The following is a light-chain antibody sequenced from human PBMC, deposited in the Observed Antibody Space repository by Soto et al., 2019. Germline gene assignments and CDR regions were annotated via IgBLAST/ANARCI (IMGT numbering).Light chain of an antibody. CDR1: QGISSW. CDR2: AAS. CDR3: QQANSFPHT. Sequence: DIQMTQSPSPVAASVGDSVTITCRASQGISSWLAWYQQKPGKAPKLLIYAASSLQSGVPSRFRGSGSGTDFTLTLSSLQPEEFATYCCQQANSFPHTFVQGTKLEIK. V-gene: IGKV1-12*01. J-gene: IGKJ2*01.